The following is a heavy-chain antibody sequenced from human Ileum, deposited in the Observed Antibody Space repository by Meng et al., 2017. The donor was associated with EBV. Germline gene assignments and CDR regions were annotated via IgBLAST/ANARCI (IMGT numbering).Heavy chain of an antibody. CDR2: MYPTGPT. J-gene: IGHJ4*02. V-gene: IGHV4-4*02. D-gene: IGHD1-26*01. CDR1: GGSISSDYW. CDR3: VRGGTYYLSY. Sequence: VPLQEPDPGRVQQSATLSLTCAISGGSISSDYWWSWVRQSPEKGLEWIGEMYPTGPTYYNPSLKGRVSISIDKSKNQLSLKLNSVTAADTAVYYCVRGGTYYLSYWGQGSLVTVSS.